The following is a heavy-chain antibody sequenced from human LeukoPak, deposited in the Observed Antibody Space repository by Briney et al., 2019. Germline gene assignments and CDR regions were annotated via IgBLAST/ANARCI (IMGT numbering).Heavy chain of an antibody. CDR1: GGTFSSYA. D-gene: IGHD2-15*01. V-gene: IGHV1-69*06. CDR3: ARHKTHCSGGSCYNYYFDY. J-gene: IGHJ4*02. Sequence: ASVKVSCKASGGTFSSYAISWVRQAPGQGLEWMGGIIPIFGTANYAQKFQGRVTITADKSTSTAYMELSSLRSEDTAVYYCARHKTHCSGGSCYNYYFDYWGQGTLVTVSS. CDR2: IIPIFGTA.